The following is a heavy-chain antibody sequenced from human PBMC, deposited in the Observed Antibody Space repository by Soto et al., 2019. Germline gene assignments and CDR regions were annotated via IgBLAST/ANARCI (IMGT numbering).Heavy chain of an antibody. Sequence: EVQLVASGGGLVKPGGSLRLSWAASGFTFSNAWMNWVRQAPGKGLEWVGRIKSKTDGGTTDYAAPVKGRFTISRDDSKNTLYLQMNSMKTADTAVYYCTTGTDYYYGMDVWGQGTTVTVSS. D-gene: IGHD2-8*02. J-gene: IGHJ6*02. CDR3: TTGTDYYYGMDV. V-gene: IGHV3-15*07. CDR1: GFTFSNAW. CDR2: IKSKTDGGTT.